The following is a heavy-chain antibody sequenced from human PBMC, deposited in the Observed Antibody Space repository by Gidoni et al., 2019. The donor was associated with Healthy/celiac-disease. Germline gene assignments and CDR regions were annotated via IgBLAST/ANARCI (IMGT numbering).Heavy chain of an antibody. Sequence: QVQLVEYGGGVVQPGRSLGLSCAASGLTFSSYAMHWVRQAPGKGLEWVAVISYDGSNKYYADSVKGRFTISRDNSKNTLYLQMNSLRAEDTAVYYCARPLHYYDGYYFDYWGQGTLVTVSS. CDR3: ARPLHYYDGYYFDY. D-gene: IGHD3-22*01. J-gene: IGHJ4*02. CDR1: GLTFSSYA. V-gene: IGHV3-30-3*01. CDR2: ISYDGSNK.